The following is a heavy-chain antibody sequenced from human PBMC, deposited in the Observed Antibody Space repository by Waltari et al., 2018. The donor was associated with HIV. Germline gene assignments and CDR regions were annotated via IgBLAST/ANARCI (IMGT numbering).Heavy chain of an antibody. CDR2: IYASGTT. D-gene: IGHD2-15*01. Sequence: QVQLQESGPGLVKPSEILSLTCTVSGDSLSPHYWSWIRQPAGKGLEWIGRIYASGTTNYHPSLKSRVTMSLDTSNNQLSLKLTSVNAADTAVYYCARKGVAPLSAAFDIWGHGTMVTVSS. J-gene: IGHJ3*02. V-gene: IGHV4-4*07. CDR3: ARKGVAPLSAAFDI. CDR1: GDSLSPHY.